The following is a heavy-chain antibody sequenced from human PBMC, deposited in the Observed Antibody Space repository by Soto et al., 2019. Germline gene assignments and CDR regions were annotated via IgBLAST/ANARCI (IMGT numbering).Heavy chain of an antibody. CDR1: DGSISNFY. Sequence: TLSLTCTVSDGSISNFYWSWIRQPPGKGLEWIGYISSSGNTNYNPSLKSRVSISVDTSKNQFSLNLTSVTAADTAVYYCARAPMVLTRSYFDSWGQGTPVTVSS. D-gene: IGHD3-22*01. CDR2: ISSSGNT. CDR3: ARAPMVLTRSYFDS. J-gene: IGHJ4*02. V-gene: IGHV4-59*01.